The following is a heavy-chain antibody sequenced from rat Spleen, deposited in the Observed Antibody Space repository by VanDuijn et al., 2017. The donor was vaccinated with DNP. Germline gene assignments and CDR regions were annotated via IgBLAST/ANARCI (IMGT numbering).Heavy chain of an antibody. CDR3: ATQELGDY. Sequence: EVQLVESGGGLVQPGRSLKLSCAASGFTFSFYGMAWVRQAPKKGLEWVASISASGGSTSYRDSVKGRFTISRNNAKNTLYLQMDSLRSEDTATYYCATQELGDYWGQGVMVTVSS. CDR2: ISASGGST. J-gene: IGHJ2*01. V-gene: IGHV5S13*01. D-gene: IGHD5-1*01. CDR1: GFTFSFYG.